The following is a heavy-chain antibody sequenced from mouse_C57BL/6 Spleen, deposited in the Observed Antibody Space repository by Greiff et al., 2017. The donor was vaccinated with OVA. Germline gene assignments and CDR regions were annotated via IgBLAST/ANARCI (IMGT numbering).Heavy chain of an antibody. J-gene: IGHJ4*01. V-gene: IGHV1-4*01. D-gene: IGHD2-3*01. CDR1: GYTFTSYT. CDR3: ARGVYDGYYRDYAMDY. CDR2: INHSSGYT. Sequence: QVQLQQSGAALARPGASVKMSCTASGYTFTSYTMHWVKHRPGQGLEWIGYINHSSGYTKSNQKFTDKATLTAHKSSSTSYMQLSILTTDDSADYYGARGVYDGYYRDYAMDYWGQGTSVTVSS.